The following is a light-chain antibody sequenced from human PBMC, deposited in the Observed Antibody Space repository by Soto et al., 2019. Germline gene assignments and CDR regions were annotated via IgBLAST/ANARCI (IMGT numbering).Light chain of an antibody. V-gene: IGLV2-14*01. J-gene: IGLJ2*01. CDR3: SSYTSINTVV. Sequence: QSALTQPASVSGSPGQSITISCTGTSSDVGRYNYVSWYQQHPGKAPKLMIYEVSNRPSGVSNRFSGSKSGNSASLTISGLRAEDEADYYCSSYTSINTVVFGGGTKVTVL. CDR2: EVS. CDR1: SSDVGRYNY.